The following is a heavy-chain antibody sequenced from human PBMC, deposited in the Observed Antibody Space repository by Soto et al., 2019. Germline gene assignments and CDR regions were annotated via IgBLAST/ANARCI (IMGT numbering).Heavy chain of an antibody. Sequence: PSETLSLTCTVSGGSISSYYWSWIRQPPGKGLEWIGYIYYSGSTNYNPSLKSRVTISVDTSKNQFSLKLSSVTAADTAVYYCARERVVVVAATRGESYYFDYWGQGTLVTVSS. CDR1: GGSISSYY. V-gene: IGHV4-59*01. CDR3: ARERVVVVAATRGESYYFDY. D-gene: IGHD2-15*01. CDR2: IYYSGST. J-gene: IGHJ4*02.